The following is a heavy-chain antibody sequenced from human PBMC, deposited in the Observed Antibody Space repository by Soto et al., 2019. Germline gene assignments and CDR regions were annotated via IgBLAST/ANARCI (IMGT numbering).Heavy chain of an antibody. J-gene: IGHJ5*02. CDR3: GRERPGGSRLDP. CDR1: GGSISSGDYY. Sequence: QVQLQESGPGLVKPSQTLSLTCTVSGGSISSGDYYWSWIRQPPGKGLEWIGYIYYSGSTYYNPSLKGRVNLLVGTSKDPFSLKLSSVTGADTAVDYCGRERPGGSRLDPWGQGTLVTVSS. D-gene: IGHD6-13*01. CDR2: IYYSGST. V-gene: IGHV4-30-4*01.